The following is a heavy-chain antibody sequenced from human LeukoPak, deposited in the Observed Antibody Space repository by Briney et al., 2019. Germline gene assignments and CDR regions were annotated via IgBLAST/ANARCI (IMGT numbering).Heavy chain of an antibody. CDR1: GFTFSSYW. CDR3: ARAQAYYYYYGMDV. CDR2: IKQDGSEK. Sequence: GGSLRLSCAASGFTFSSYWMSWVRQAPGKGLEWVANIKQDGSEKYYVDSVKGRFTISRDNAENSLYLQMNSLRAEDTAVYYCARAQAYYYYYGMDVWGQGTTVTVSS. J-gene: IGHJ6*02. V-gene: IGHV3-7*01.